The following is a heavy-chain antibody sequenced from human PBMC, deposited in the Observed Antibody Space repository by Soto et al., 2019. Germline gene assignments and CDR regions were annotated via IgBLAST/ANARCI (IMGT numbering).Heavy chain of an antibody. J-gene: IGHJ5*02. CDR3: AKGFIRDCGGDCTVDT. D-gene: IGHD2-21*02. CDR2: ISATGGST. CDR1: GFTFSSYT. Sequence: EVQLLESGGGLVQPGGSLRLSCAASGFTFSSYTMSWVRQAPGKGLEWVSGISATGGSTYYADSVKGRFTFSRDKSKNKLYLQMNSLRAEDTAVYYCAKGFIRDCGGDCTVDTWGQGTLVTVSS. V-gene: IGHV3-23*01.